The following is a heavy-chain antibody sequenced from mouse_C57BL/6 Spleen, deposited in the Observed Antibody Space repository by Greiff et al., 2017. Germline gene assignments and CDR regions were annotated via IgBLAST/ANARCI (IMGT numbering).Heavy chain of an antibody. J-gene: IGHJ2*01. CDR2: IYPGNSDT. D-gene: IGHD1-1*01. CDR1: GYTFTSYW. V-gene: IGHV1-5*01. Sequence: VQLQQSRTVLARPGASVKMSCKTSGYTFTSYWMHWVKQRPGQGLEWIGAIYPGNSDTSYNQKFKGKAKLTAVTSASTAYMELSSLTNEDSAVYYCSLITTVEGDYFECWGQGTTLTVSS. CDR3: SLITTVEGDYFEC.